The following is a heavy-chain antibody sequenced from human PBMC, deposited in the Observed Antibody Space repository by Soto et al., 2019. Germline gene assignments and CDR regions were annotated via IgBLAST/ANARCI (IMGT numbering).Heavy chain of an antibody. D-gene: IGHD1-1*01. CDR1: GYTFTRYA. V-gene: IGHV1-3*01. CDR3: AREREVGTYYYDMDV. J-gene: IGHJ6*02. Sequence: GASVKVSCKASGYTFTRYALHWVRQAPGQRLEWMGWINAGNGDTKCSQKFQGRVTITRDTSASTAYMDLSSLRSEDTAVYYCAREREVGTYYYDMDVWGQGTTVTVSS. CDR2: INAGNGDT.